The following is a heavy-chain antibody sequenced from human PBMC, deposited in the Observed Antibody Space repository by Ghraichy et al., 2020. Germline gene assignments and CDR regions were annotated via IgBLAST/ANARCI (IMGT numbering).Heavy chain of an antibody. J-gene: IGHJ4*02. Sequence: GGSLRLSCAASGFTFSSYSMNWVRQAPGKGLEWVSSISSSSSYIYYADSVKGRFTISRDNAKNSLYLQMNSLRAEDTAVYYCARDERGIAVAGTGSFDYWGQGTLVTVSS. CDR1: GFTFSSYS. CDR2: ISSSSSYI. CDR3: ARDERGIAVAGTGSFDY. D-gene: IGHD6-19*01. V-gene: IGHV3-21*01.